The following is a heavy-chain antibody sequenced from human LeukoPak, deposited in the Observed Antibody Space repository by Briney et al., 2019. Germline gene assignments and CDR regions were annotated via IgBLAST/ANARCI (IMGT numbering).Heavy chain of an antibody. J-gene: IGHJ4*02. CDR3: ARHWGNGHGTGAGPIDY. Sequence: SETLSLTCTVTAYSISSGYDWGWIRQPPGKGLECIGGVYHSGSTFYDPSLKSRVTISADTSKNQLSLKLNSVTAADPAVYYCARHWGNGHGTGAGPIDYWGQGTLVTVSS. CDR1: AYSISSGYD. CDR2: VYHSGST. V-gene: IGHV4-38-2*02. D-gene: IGHD3/OR15-3a*01.